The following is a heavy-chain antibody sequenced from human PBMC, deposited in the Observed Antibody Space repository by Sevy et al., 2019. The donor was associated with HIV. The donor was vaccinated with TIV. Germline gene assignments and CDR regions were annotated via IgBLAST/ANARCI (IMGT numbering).Heavy chain of an antibody. CDR1: GGSITSSSYY. V-gene: IGHV4-39*01. D-gene: IGHD4-17*01. CDR3: ARLPYGDYVNYFDC. Sequence: SETLSLICTVSGGSITSSSYYWGWIRQPPGKGLEWIGRSGTTYYNPSLKSRVTISIDTSKNQFSLNLSSVTVADTAVYYCARLPYGDYVNYFDCWGQGTLVTVSS. CDR2: SGTT. J-gene: IGHJ4*02.